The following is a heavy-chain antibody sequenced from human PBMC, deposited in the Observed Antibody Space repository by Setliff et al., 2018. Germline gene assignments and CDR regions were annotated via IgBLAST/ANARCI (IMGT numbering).Heavy chain of an antibody. CDR3: AKDLAHYYGSGSSPIDY. D-gene: IGHD3-10*01. CDR1: GFIFRDYT. CDR2: MSASGTST. Sequence: PGGSLRLSCAASGFIFRDYTMVWVRQAPGKGLEWVSAMSASGTSTYHADSVKGRFTISGDNSKNTLFLQMNSLRAEDTAVYYCAKDLAHYYGSGSSPIDYWGQGTLVTVSS. V-gene: IGHV3-23*01. J-gene: IGHJ4*02.